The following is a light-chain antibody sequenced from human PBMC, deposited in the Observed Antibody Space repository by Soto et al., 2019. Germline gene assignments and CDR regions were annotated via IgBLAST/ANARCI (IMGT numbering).Light chain of an antibody. V-gene: IGLV4-69*01. CDR2: LNSDGSH. CDR3: QTWGSVSVV. J-gene: IGLJ2*01. CDR1: SGHSSYA. Sequence: QLVLTQSPSASASLGASVNLTCTLSSGHSSYAIAWHQQQPEKGPRYLMKLNSDGSHSKGDGIPDRFSGSSSGAERYLIISSLQSEDEADYYCQTWGSVSVVFGGGTKLTVL.